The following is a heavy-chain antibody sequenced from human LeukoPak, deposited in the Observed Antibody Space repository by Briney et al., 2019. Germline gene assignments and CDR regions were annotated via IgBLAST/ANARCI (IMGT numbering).Heavy chain of an antibody. V-gene: IGHV3-23*01. Sequence: PGGSLRLSCATSGFTFSGSAIHWVRQAPGKGLEWVSAMSGSGSSTWYADSVKGRLTISRDNSKNTLFLQMNSLRAEDTAVYYCAKDLYDSSGSRYDYWGQGTLVTVSS. D-gene: IGHD3-22*01. CDR3: AKDLYDSSGSRYDY. CDR1: GFTFSGSA. CDR2: MSGSGSST. J-gene: IGHJ4*02.